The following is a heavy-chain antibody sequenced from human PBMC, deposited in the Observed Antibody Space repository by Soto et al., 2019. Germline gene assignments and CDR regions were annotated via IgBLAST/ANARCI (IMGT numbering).Heavy chain of an antibody. V-gene: IGHV4-31*03. D-gene: IGHD4-17*01. CDR2: IYYSGSA. CDR1: GGSISTGGYY. Sequence: QVQLQESGPGLVKPSQTLSLTCTVSGGSISTGGYYWTRIRQHPGKGLEWIGYIYYSGSASYNPSRKSRVTISVDTSKNQFSLKLSSVTAADTAVYYCARGLSVTLFDNWGQRTLVTVSS. J-gene: IGHJ4*02. CDR3: ARGLSVTLFDN.